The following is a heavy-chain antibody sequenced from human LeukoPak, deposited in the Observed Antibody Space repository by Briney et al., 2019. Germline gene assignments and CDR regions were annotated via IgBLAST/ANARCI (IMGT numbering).Heavy chain of an antibody. Sequence: GGSLRLSCAASGFTFSSNYMSWVRQAPGKGLEWVSVIYSGGSTYYADSVKSRFTISRDNSKNTLYLQMNSLRAEDTAVYYCARDLVDSGSYTDYWGQGTLVTVSS. J-gene: IGHJ4*02. D-gene: IGHD1-26*01. CDR1: GFTFSSNY. V-gene: IGHV3-66*01. CDR3: ARDLVDSGSYTDY. CDR2: IYSGGST.